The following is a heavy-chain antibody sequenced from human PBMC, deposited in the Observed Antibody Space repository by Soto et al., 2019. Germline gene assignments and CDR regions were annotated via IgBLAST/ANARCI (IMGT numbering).Heavy chain of an antibody. V-gene: IGHV1-2*04. J-gene: IGHJ6*02. CDR1: GYTFTGYY. Sequence: ASLKVSCKASGYTFTGYYMHWVRQAPGQGLEWMGWINPNSGGTNYAQKFQGWVTMTRDTSKNQVSLKVTSVTAADTAMYYCARRNYFYALDVWGQGTTVTVSS. CDR3: ARRNYFYALDV. CDR2: INPNSGGT.